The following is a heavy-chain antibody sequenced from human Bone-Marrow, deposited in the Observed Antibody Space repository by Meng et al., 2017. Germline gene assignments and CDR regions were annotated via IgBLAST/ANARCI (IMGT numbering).Heavy chain of an antibody. CDR1: GGSFSGYY. J-gene: IGHJ4*02. CDR2: INHSGST. CDR3: ARVAYRWGGDCSYFDY. Sequence: QGQLRQWGAGLLKPSETLSLTCAVYGGSFSGYYWSWIRQPPRKGLEWIGEINHSGSTNYNPSLKSRVTISVDTSKNQFSLKLSSVTAADTAVYYCARVAYRWGGDCSYFDYWGQGTLVTVSS. D-gene: IGHD2-21*02. V-gene: IGHV4-34*01.